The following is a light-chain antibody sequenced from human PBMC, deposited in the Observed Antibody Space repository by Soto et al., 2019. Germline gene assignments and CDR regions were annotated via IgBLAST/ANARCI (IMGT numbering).Light chain of an antibody. Sequence: QSALTQPVSVSGSPGQSIAISCTGTSSDIGAYNYVSWYQQYPGKAPKLIIFDVTNRPSGVSNRFSGSKSGDTASLTISGLQTEDEDDYYCSSYTTSSTQVFGGGTKLTVL. CDR1: SSDIGAYNY. CDR3: SSYTTSSTQV. V-gene: IGLV2-14*01. J-gene: IGLJ2*01. CDR2: DVT.